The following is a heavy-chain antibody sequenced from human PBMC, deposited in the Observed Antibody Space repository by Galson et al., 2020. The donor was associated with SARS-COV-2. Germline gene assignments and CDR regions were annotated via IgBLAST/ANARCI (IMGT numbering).Heavy chain of an antibody. Sequence: ETSETLSLTCTVSGDSIRTYYWTWIGQPAGKGLGWFGRIYTSGSGNSNPSLKSRVTMSVDTSKNQYSRRLSSVTAAATAVYYCARDRGATLAVDYWGQGTLVTVSS. CDR1: GDSIRTYY. CDR2: IYTSGSG. J-gene: IGHJ4*02. CDR3: ARDRGATLAVDY. D-gene: IGHD5-12*01. V-gene: IGHV4-4*07.